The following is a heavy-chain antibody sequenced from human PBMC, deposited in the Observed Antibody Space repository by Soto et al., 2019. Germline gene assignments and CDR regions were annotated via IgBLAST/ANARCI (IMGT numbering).Heavy chain of an antibody. J-gene: IGHJ3*02. Sequence: QVQLVESGGGVVQPGRSLRLSCAASGFTSSSYGMHWVRQAPGKGLEWVAVISYDGSNKYYADSVKGRFTISRDNSKNTLYLQMNSLRAEDTAVYYCACLLHDAFDIWGQGTMVTVSS. V-gene: IGHV3-30*03. CDR3: ACLLHDAFDI. CDR1: GFTSSSYG. CDR2: ISYDGSNK. D-gene: IGHD2-15*01.